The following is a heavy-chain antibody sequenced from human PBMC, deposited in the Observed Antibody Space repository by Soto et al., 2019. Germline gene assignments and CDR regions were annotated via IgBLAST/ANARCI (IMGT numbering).Heavy chain of an antibody. J-gene: IGHJ4*02. CDR3: AKAKGSFDHTGPDQ. V-gene: IGHV3-23*01. CDR2: FGVDYAT. Sequence: EVQLLESGGGLRQPGGSLRLSCATSGFRFSNYAMSWVRQAPGKGLEWVSGFGVDYATYYADSVRGRFTISRDNSKNTLYLQMNSLTAEDTALYYCAKAKGSFDHTGPDQWGQGTLVTVSS. CDR1: GFRFSNYA. D-gene: IGHD2-8*02.